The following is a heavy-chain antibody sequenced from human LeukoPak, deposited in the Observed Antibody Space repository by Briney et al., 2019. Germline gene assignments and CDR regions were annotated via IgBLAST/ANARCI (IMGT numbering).Heavy chain of an antibody. J-gene: IGHJ3*02. CDR2: IYYSGST. V-gene: IGHV4-39*01. D-gene: IGHD3-3*01. Sequence: PSETLSLTCTVSGGSISSSSYYWGWIRQPPGKGLEWIGSIYYSGSTYYNPSLKSRVTISVDTSKNQFSLKLSSVTAADTAVYYCARLDYDFWSGYGAFDIWGRGTMVTVSS. CDR3: ARLDYDFWSGYGAFDI. CDR1: GGSISSSSYY.